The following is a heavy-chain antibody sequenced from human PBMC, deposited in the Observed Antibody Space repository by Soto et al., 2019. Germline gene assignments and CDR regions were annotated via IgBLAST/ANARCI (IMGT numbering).Heavy chain of an antibody. V-gene: IGHV4-39*01. D-gene: IGHD3-10*01. J-gene: IGHJ3*02. CDR2: IYYSGST. Sequence: PSETLSLTCTVSGGSISSSSYYWGWIRQPPGKGLEWIGSIYYSGSTNYNPSLKSRVTISVDTSKNQFSLKLSSVTAADTAVYYCARHTYYYGSGTKGGAFDIWGQGTMVTVSS. CDR3: ARHTYYYGSGTKGGAFDI. CDR1: GGSISSSSYY.